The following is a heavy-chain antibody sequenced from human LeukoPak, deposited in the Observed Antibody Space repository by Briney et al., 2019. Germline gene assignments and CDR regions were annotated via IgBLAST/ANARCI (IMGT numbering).Heavy chain of an antibody. CDR3: ARTEMATIRVFDY. CDR2: INPSGGST. J-gene: IGHJ4*02. D-gene: IGHD5-24*01. CDR1: GYTFTSYY. Sequence: GASVKVSCKASGYTFTSYYMLWVRQAPGQGLEWMGIINPSGGSTSYAQKFQGRVTMTRDMSTSTVYMELSSLRSEDTAVYYCARTEMATIRVFDYWGQGTLVTVSS. V-gene: IGHV1-46*01.